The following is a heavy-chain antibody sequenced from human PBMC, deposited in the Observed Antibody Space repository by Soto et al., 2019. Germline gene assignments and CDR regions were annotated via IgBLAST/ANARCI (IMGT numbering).Heavy chain of an antibody. CDR3: ARQGFGELHGLVDV. V-gene: IGHV4-59*08. CDR2: MGYNGFT. Sequence: QVQLQESGPGLVKPSETLSLTCTISGGPMNNYYCSWFRQPRGQGLEWIGYMGYNGFTRYNPSLRXXDXXSLDTAKNQFSLNLSSVTAADTALYYCARQGFGELHGLVDVWGQGITVTVSS. CDR1: GGPMNNYY. D-gene: IGHD3-10*01. J-gene: IGHJ6*02.